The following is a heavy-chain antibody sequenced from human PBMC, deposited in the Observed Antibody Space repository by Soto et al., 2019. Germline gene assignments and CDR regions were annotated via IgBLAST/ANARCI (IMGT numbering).Heavy chain of an antibody. CDR1: GKTLTNLW. CDR2: IYPGDSET. Sequence: DSFEMPGRASGKTLTNLWIGLVLQIPKKCLGFMGIIYPGDSETRLSPSFQGQVTISADKSINTAYLQWSSLKASDTAMYYCARHSDILSVRAPITLGYYYAMAVLVQGTTVTGSS. CDR3: ARHSDILSVRAPITLGYYYAMAV. J-gene: IGHJ6*02. D-gene: IGHD3-9*01. V-gene: IGHV5-51*01.